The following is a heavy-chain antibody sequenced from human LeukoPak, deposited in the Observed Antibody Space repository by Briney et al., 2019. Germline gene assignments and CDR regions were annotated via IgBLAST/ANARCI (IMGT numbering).Heavy chain of an antibody. CDR3: AREGKITMVRGVIRYYYMDV. CDR2: IFTSGST. V-gene: IGHV4-4*07. J-gene: IGHJ6*03. D-gene: IGHD3-10*01. CDR1: GGSISSYY. Sequence: TSETLSLTCTVSGGSISSYYWSWIRQPVGKGLEWIGRIFTSGSTKYNPSLKSRVTISVDTSKNQFSLKLSSVTAADTAVYYCAREGKITMVRGVIRYYYMDVWGKGTTVTISS.